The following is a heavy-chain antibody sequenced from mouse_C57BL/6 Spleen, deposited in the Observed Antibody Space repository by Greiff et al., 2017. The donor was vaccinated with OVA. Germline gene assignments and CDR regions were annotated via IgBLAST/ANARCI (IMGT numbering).Heavy chain of an antibody. D-gene: IGHD2-2*01. CDR3: AIEGYDVDY. CDR2: IHPSDSDN. CDR1: GYTFTSYW. Sequence: QVQLQQPGAELVKPGASVKVSCKASGYTFTSYWMHWVKQTPGQGLEWIGRIHPSDSDNNYNQQLKGKATLTVDKSTSTAYMQLRSLTSEDSAVYYCAIEGYDVDYWGQGTTLTVSS. V-gene: IGHV1-74*01. J-gene: IGHJ2*01.